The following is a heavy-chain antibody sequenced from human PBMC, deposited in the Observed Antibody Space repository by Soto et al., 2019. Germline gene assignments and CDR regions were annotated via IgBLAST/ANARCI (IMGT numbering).Heavy chain of an antibody. CDR2: INTDGSDT. J-gene: IGHJ4*02. CDR1: GFTFSSDW. CDR3: ATDFTYYYASPESFDF. D-gene: IGHD3-10*01. Sequence: GGSLRLSCAASGFTFSSDWMHWVRQAPGKGLVWVSRINTDGSDTSYADSVKGRFTISRDNAKNTLYLQMNSLRAEDTAVYYCATDFTYYYASPESFDFWGQGTLVTVSS. V-gene: IGHV3-74*01.